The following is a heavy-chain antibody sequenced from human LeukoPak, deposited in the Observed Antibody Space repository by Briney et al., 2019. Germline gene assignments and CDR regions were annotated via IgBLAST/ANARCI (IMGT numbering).Heavy chain of an antibody. CDR3: ARSGVVDATSRYMDV. CDR2: ISAYNGDT. Sequence: ASVKVSCKASGYTFSTYGLTWVRQAPGQRLEWMGWISAYNGDTKYSQSLQGRVTMTTDTFTSTASMELRSLRSDDTAVYYCARSGVVDATSRYMDVWGKGTTVTVSS. V-gene: IGHV1-18*01. J-gene: IGHJ6*03. D-gene: IGHD5-12*01. CDR1: GYTFSTYG.